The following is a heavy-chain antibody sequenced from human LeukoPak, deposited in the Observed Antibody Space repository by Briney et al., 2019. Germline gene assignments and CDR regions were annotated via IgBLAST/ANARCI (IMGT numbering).Heavy chain of an antibody. CDR1: DGSITNSY. D-gene: IGHD2-15*01. J-gene: IGHJ3*02. V-gene: IGHV4-4*07. CDR3: ARGPRATATQAFDI. CDR2: IYTPGST. Sequence: SETLSLTCTVSDGSITNSYWSWIRQPAGKGLERIGRIYTPGSTNYNPSLNSRVTMSVDTSKNQFSLKLNSVTAADTAVYYCARGPRATATQAFDIWGQGTMVTVSS.